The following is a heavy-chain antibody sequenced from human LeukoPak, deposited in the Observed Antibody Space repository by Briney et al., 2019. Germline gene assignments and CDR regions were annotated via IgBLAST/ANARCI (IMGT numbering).Heavy chain of an antibody. CDR1: GGTFSSYA. J-gene: IGHJ5*02. CDR3: ARGGVGASSPWFDP. Sequence: SVKVSCKASGGTFSSYAISWVRQAPGQGLEWMGGIIPIFGTANYAQKFQGRVTITRDESTSTAYMELSSLRSEDTAVYYCARGGVGASSPWFDPWGQGTLVTVSS. CDR2: IIPIFGTA. D-gene: IGHD1-26*01. V-gene: IGHV1-69*05.